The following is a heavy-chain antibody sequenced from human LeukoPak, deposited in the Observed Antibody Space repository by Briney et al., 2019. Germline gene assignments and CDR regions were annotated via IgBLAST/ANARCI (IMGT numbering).Heavy chain of an antibody. Sequence: SVKVSCKASGGTFSSYAISWVRQAPGQGLEWMGGIIPIFGTANYTQKFQGRVTITADESTSTAYMELSSLRSEDTAVYYCARDVSGSWYFDYWGQGTLVTVSS. CDR3: ARDVSGSWYFDY. D-gene: IGHD3-10*01. CDR2: IIPIFGTA. V-gene: IGHV1-69*13. CDR1: GGTFSSYA. J-gene: IGHJ4*02.